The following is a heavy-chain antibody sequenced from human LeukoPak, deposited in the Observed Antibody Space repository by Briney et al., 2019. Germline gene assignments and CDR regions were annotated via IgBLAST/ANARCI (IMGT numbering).Heavy chain of an antibody. CDR3: ARWNHYDSKEIDY. D-gene: IGHD3-22*01. V-gene: IGHV3-21*01. J-gene: IGHJ4*02. CDR1: GFTFSSYS. Sequence: GGSLRLSCAASGFTFSSYSMNWVRQAPGKGLEWVSSISGSSSYIYYADSVKGRFTISRHNAKNSLYLQMNSLRAEDTAVYYCARWNHYDSKEIDYWGQGTLVTVSS. CDR2: ISGSSSYI.